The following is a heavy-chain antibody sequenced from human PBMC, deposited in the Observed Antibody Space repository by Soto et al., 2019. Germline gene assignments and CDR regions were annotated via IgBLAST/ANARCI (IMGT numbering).Heavy chain of an antibody. Sequence: QVQLQQWGAGLLKPSETLSLTCAAYGGSFSGYYWPWIRQPPGTGLEWFGEINHSGSTNYNPSLKSRVTISVDTTKNQFSLKLTSVTAADTAGYYCARDKITGLFDYWGQGTLVTVSS. D-gene: IGHD2-8*02. V-gene: IGHV4-34*01. CDR1: GGSFSGYY. CDR3: ARDKITGLFDY. CDR2: INHSGST. J-gene: IGHJ4*02.